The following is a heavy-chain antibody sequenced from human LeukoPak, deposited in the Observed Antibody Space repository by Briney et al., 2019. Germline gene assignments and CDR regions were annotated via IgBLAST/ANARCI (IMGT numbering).Heavy chain of an antibody. V-gene: IGHV1-18*01. J-gene: IGHJ4*02. CDR2: VSAYNGNT. Sequence: AASVTVSCTAPGYTFTSYGISWVRQAPGQGLEWMGWVSAYNGNTNYAQKFQGRVTMTTDTPTSTVYMELRSLRSDDTAVYYCGRHDGGSGWPWLGIDYWGQGTLVTVSS. CDR1: GYTFTSYG. D-gene: IGHD6-25*01. CDR3: GRHDGGSGWPWLGIDY.